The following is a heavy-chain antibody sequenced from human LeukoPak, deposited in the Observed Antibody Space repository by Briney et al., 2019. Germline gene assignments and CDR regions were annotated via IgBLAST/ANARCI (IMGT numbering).Heavy chain of an antibody. J-gene: IGHJ4*02. Sequence: ASVKVSCKASGYTFTSYGIGWVRQAPGQGLEWMGWISAYNGNTNYAQKLQGRVTMTTDTSTSTAYMELRGLRSDDTAVYYCARGGEILRFLEWLSPYDYWGQGTLVTASS. V-gene: IGHV1-18*01. CDR3: ARGGEILRFLEWLSPYDY. CDR1: GYTFTSYG. D-gene: IGHD3-3*01. CDR2: ISAYNGNT.